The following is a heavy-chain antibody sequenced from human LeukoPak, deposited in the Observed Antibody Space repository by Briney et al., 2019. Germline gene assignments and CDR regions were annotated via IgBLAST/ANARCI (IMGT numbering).Heavy chain of an antibody. CDR3: ARDFDMGITPGDDFDY. D-gene: IGHD3-9*01. CDR1: GFTFGHHW. V-gene: IGHV3-74*01. J-gene: IGHJ4*02. CDR2: SKEDGTYT. Sequence: GGSLRLSFAASGFTFGHHWMHGVRQVPGGGLGWFSRSKEDGTYTSYADSVKGRFTISRDNAKNTLYLQMNSLRAEDTAVYYCARDFDMGITPGDDFDYWGQGTLVTVSS.